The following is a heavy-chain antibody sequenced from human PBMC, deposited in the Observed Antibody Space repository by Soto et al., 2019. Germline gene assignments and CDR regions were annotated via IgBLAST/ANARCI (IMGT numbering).Heavy chain of an antibody. V-gene: IGHV1-69*05. CDR2: IVPIFGNI. J-gene: IGHJ3*02. CDR3: AAGRDGYSRDAFDI. Sequence: ASVKVSCKASGGTFSSYAINWVRQAPGQGLEWMGGIVPIFGNINYAQKFQGRVTITRDTSASTAHMELSSLRSEDTAVYYCAAGRDGYSRDAFDIWGQGTMVTVSS. D-gene: IGHD3-10*01. CDR1: GGTFSSYA.